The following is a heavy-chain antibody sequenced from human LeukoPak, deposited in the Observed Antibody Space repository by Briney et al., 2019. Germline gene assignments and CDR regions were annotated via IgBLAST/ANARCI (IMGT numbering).Heavy chain of an antibody. J-gene: IGHJ4*02. V-gene: IGHV1-2*02. Sequence: ASVKVSCKAFGYTFTGFYIHWVRQAPGQGVEWMGWSNPNSGDTNYAQKFQGRVTMTRDTSISTACMELNRLRPDDTAVYYGARDQDGDYFDYWGQGTLVTVPS. CDR1: GYTFTGFY. D-gene: IGHD2-21*01. CDR2: SNPNSGDT. CDR3: ARDQDGDYFDY.